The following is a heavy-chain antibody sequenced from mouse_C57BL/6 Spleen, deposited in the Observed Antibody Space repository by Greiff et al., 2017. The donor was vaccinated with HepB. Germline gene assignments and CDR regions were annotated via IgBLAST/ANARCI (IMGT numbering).Heavy chain of an antibody. CDR2: ISDGGSYT. CDR1: GFTFSSYA. D-gene: IGHD4-1*01. CDR3: ARDSNWDGGNYFDY. V-gene: IGHV5-4*01. Sequence: EVKLMESGGGLVKPGGSLKLSCAASGFTFSSYAMSWVRQTPEKRLEWVATISDGGSYTYYPDNVKGRFTISRDNAKNNLYLQMSHLKSEDTAMYYCARDSNWDGGNYFDYWGQGTTLTVSS. J-gene: IGHJ2*01.